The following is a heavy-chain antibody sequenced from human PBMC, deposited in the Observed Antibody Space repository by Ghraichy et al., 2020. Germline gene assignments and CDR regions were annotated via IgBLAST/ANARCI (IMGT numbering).Heavy chain of an antibody. Sequence: GGSLRLSCAASGFTFDDYAMHWVRQAPGKGLEWVSGISWNSGSIGYADSVKGRFTISRDNAKNSLYLQMNSLRAEDTALYYCAKDTYYYDSSGYWGGMDVWGQGTTVTVSS. D-gene: IGHD3-22*01. J-gene: IGHJ6*02. CDR1: GFTFDDYA. CDR3: AKDTYYYDSSGYWGGMDV. V-gene: IGHV3-9*01. CDR2: ISWNSGSI.